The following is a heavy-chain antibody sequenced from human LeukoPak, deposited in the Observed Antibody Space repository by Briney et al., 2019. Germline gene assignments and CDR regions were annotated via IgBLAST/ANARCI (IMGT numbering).Heavy chain of an antibody. J-gene: IGHJ5*02. CDR1: GFTFSSYW. CDR2: IKQDGSEK. CDR3: ARDANYDFWGGYYMFDP. V-gene: IGHV3-7*01. Sequence: GGSLRLSCAASGFTFSSYWMSWVRQAPGKGLEWVANIKQDGSEKYYVDSVKGRFTISRDNAKNSLYLQVNSLRAEDTAVYYCARDANYDFWGGYYMFDPWGQGTLVTVSS. D-gene: IGHD3-3*01.